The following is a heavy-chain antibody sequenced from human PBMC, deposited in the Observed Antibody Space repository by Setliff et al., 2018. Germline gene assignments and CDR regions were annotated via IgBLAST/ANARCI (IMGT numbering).Heavy chain of an antibody. D-gene: IGHD2-8*01. Sequence: SVKVSCKASGGTFSSYAISWVRQAPGQGLEWMGGIIPILGIANYAQKFQGRVTMTRDTSTSTVYMEVSSLRSEDTAVYYCARDTNTWSFDYWGQGTLVTVSS. V-gene: IGHV1-69*10. J-gene: IGHJ4*02. CDR1: GGTFSSYA. CDR3: ARDTNTWSFDY. CDR2: IIPILGIA.